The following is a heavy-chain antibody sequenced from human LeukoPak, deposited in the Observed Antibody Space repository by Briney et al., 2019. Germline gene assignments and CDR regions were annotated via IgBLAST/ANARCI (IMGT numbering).Heavy chain of an antibody. CDR3: ARPTYLNGIAVAGYYGMDV. D-gene: IGHD6-19*01. J-gene: IGHJ6*02. V-gene: IGHV1-69*13. CDR1: GGTFSSYA. Sequence: SVKVSRKASGGTFSSYAISWVRQAPGQGLEWMGGIIPIFGTANYAQKFQGRVTITADESTSTAYMELSSLRSEDTAVYYCARPTYLNGIAVAGYYGMDVWGQGTTVTVSS. CDR2: IIPIFGTA.